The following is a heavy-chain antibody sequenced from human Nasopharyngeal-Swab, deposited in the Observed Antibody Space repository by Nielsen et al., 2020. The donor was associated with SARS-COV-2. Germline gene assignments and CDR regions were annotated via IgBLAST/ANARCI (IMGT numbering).Heavy chain of an antibody. J-gene: IGHJ6*02. D-gene: IGHD3-10*01. V-gene: IGHV1-46*01. CDR3: ARDFLVTMLRGDYYFFAMDV. Sequence: ASVKASCKASGYTFTRYYMHWVRQAPGQGLEWMGIINPSGGNTTCAQKFQGRVTMTRDTSTSTVYMELSSLRSDDTAMFYCARDFLVTMLRGDYYFFAMDVWGQGTTVTVSS. CDR2: INPSGGNT. CDR1: GYTFTRYY.